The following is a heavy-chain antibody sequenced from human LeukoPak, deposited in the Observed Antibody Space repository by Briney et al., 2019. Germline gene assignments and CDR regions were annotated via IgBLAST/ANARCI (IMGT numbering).Heavy chain of an antibody. Sequence: GGSLRLSCAASGFTFSGHWMSWVRQAPGKGLEGVADINQGGSDKYYVDSVKGRFNISRDNANNLLYLQMNSLRGEDTAVYYCAKWYCSSTSCYSYYYYYMDVWGKGTTVTVSS. J-gene: IGHJ6*03. CDR1: GFTFSGHW. CDR2: INQGGSDK. CDR3: AKWYCSSTSCYSYYYYYMDV. V-gene: IGHV3-7*01. D-gene: IGHD2-2*01.